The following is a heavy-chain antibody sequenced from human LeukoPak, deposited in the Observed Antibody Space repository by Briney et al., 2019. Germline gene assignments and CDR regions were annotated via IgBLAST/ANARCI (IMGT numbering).Heavy chain of an antibody. D-gene: IGHD1-26*01. CDR1: GFTFSSYE. J-gene: IGHJ3*02. CDR2: ISSSGSTI. CDR3: ARALPSPLYSGSYADAFDI. V-gene: IGHV3-48*03. Sequence: PGGSLRLSCAASGFTFSSYEMNWVRQAPGKGLEWISYISSSGSTIYYADSVKGRFTISRDNAKNSLYLQMNGLRAEDTAVYYCARALPSPLYSGSYADAFDIWGQGTMVTVSS.